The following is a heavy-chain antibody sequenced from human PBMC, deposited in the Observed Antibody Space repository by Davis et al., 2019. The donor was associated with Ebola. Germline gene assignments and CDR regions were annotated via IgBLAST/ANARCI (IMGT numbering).Heavy chain of an antibody. CDR2: ISAYNGNT. D-gene: IGHD3/OR15-3a*01. V-gene: IGHV1-18*01. J-gene: IGHJ4*02. Sequence: ASVKVSCKASGYTFRNSAISWVRQAPGQGLEWMGWISAYNGNTNYAQKLQGRVTMTRDTSTTTAYMELTSLRSDDTAVYYCARSSFLDWLLTDYWGQGTLVTVSS. CDR3: ARSSFLDWLLTDY. CDR1: GYTFRNSA.